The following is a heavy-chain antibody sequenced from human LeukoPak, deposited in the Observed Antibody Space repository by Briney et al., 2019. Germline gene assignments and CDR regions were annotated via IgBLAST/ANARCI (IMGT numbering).Heavy chain of an antibody. V-gene: IGHV1-3*01. Sequence: ASVKVSCKASGYTFTSYAMHWVRQAPGQRLEWMGWINAGNGNTKYSQKFQGRVTITRDTSASTAYMELSSLRSEDTAVYYCARFGQLWFGGPSETPLDLDVWGQGTTVTVSS. CDR2: INAGNGNT. D-gene: IGHD3-10*01. J-gene: IGHJ6*02. CDR3: ARFGQLWFGGPSETPLDLDV. CDR1: GYTFTSYA.